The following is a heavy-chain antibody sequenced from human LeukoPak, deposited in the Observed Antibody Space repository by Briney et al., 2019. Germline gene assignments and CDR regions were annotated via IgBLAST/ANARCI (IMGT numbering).Heavy chain of an antibody. D-gene: IGHD2-21*02. V-gene: IGHV3-11*01. CDR3: ARENIVVVTAIYHDAFDI. CDR2: ISSSGSTI. Sequence: PGGSLRLSCAASGFTFSDYYMSWIRQAPGKGLEWVSYISSSGSTIYYADSVKGRFTISRDNAKNSLYLQMNSLRAEDTAVYYCARENIVVVTAIYHDAFDIWGQGTMVTVSS. J-gene: IGHJ3*02. CDR1: GFTFSDYY.